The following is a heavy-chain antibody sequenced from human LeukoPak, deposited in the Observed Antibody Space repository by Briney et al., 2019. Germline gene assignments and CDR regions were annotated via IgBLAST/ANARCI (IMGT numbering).Heavy chain of an antibody. D-gene: IGHD4-11*01. Sequence: ASVKVSCKASGYTFTGYYMHWVRQAPGQGLEWMGWINPNSGGTIYAQKFQGRVTMTEDTSTDTAYMELSSLRSEDTAVYYCATHYIGVYWGQGTLVTVSS. CDR3: ATHYIGVY. CDR1: GYTFTGYY. J-gene: IGHJ4*02. CDR2: INPNSGGT. V-gene: IGHV1-2*02.